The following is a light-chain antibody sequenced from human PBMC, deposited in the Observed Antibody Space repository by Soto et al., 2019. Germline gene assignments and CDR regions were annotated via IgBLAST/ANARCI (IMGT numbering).Light chain of an antibody. Sequence: DIVLAQSPLSLPVTPGDPASISCRSSQSLLHSNRYHYLDWYLQKPGQSPQLLIYLVSNRASGVPSWISVSGSGPGFTLKISRAEADDVGGYYRMQAIQTHSERTFRGGTKVDIX. CDR1: QSLLHSNRYHY. CDR3: MQAIQTHSERT. CDR2: LVS. J-gene: IGKJ4*01. V-gene: IGKV2-28*01.